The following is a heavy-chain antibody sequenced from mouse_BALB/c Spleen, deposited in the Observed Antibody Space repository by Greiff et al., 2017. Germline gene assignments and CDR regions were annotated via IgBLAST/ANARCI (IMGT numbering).Heavy chain of an antibody. D-gene: IGHD2-10*02. CDR3: ARHQYGKEDYYAMDY. Sequence: EVMLVESGGGLVQPGGSLKLSCAASGFTFSSYTMSWVRQTPEKRLEWVAYISNGGGSTYYPDTVKGRFTISRDNAKNTLYLQMSSLKSEDTAMYYCARHQYGKEDYYAMDYWGQGTSVTVSS. J-gene: IGHJ4*01. CDR2: ISNGGGST. V-gene: IGHV5-12-2*01. CDR1: GFTFSSYT.